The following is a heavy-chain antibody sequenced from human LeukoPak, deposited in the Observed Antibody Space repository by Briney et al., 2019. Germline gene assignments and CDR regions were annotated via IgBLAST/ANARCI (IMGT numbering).Heavy chain of an antibody. J-gene: IGHJ3*02. CDR2: IYYSGST. CDR3: ARLIAAAARDAFDI. CDR1: GGSISSYY. Sequence: SETLSLTCTVSGGSISSYYWSWIRQPPGKGLEWIGYIYYSGSTNYNPSLKSRVTISVDTSKNQFSLKLSSVTAADTAVYYCARLIAAAARDAFDIWGQGTMVTVSS. V-gene: IGHV4-59*08. D-gene: IGHD6-13*01.